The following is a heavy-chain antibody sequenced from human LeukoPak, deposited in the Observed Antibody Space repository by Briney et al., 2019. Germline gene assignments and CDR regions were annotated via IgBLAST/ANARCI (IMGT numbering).Heavy chain of an antibody. CDR2: IYHSGIT. V-gene: IGHV4-38-2*02. J-gene: IGHJ4*02. Sequence: SETLSLTCTVSGGSISSYYWSWIRQPPGKGLEWIGSIYHSGITYYNPSLKSRVTISVDTSKNQFSLKLSSVTAADTAVYYCARGHDSSGYYSHFDYWGQGTLVTVSS. CDR1: GGSISSYY. D-gene: IGHD3-22*01. CDR3: ARGHDSSGYYSHFDY.